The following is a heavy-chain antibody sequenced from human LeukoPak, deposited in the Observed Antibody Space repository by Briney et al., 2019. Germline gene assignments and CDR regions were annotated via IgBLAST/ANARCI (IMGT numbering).Heavy chain of an antibody. CDR1: GFTFSRYA. CDR2: ISGSGGST. V-gene: IGHV3-23*01. CDR3: AAPSTVTTPHY. J-gene: IGHJ4*02. D-gene: IGHD4-17*01. Sequence: GGLRLSWAASGFTFSRYAMRWVRQGPGEGRGWVSAISGSGGSTYYADSVKGRFTISRDNSKNTLYLQMNSLRAEDTAVYYCAAPSTVTTPHYWGQGTLVTVSS.